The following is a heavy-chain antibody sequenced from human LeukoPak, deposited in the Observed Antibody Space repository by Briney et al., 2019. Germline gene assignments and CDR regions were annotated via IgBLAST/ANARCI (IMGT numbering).Heavy chain of an antibody. D-gene: IGHD6-6*01. CDR3: ANIAARNWVY. J-gene: IGHJ4*02. CDR2: IKQDGSEN. V-gene: IGHV3-7*03. Sequence: GGSLRLSCAASGFTFSGYWMTWVRQAPGKGLEWVANIKQDGSENYYVDSVKGRFTISRDNSKNTLYLQMNSLRAEDTAVYYCANIAARNWVYWGQGTLVTVSS. CDR1: GFTFSGYW.